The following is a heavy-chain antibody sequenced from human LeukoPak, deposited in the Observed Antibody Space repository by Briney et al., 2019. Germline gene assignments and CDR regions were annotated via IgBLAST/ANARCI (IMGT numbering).Heavy chain of an antibody. CDR1: CGYLSCCNW. Sequence: PSDTLSLTCAVSCGYLSCCNWWGLVRPPPGEGVGWIGENYHSGSTNYNPSLKNRIHLIVDNVQNQFSLKLHSVTAGDTAVYFFAKASVGPIFFDPWLQGAKVSVPS. CDR3: AKASVGPIFFDP. V-gene: IGHV4-4*02. CDR2: NYHSGST. J-gene: IGHJ5*02. D-gene: IGHD3-9*01.